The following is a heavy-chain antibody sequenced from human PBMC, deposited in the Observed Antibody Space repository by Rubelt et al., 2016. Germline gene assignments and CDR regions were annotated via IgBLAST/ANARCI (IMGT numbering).Heavy chain of an antibody. V-gene: IGHV3-48*01. CDR3: SRRSMGATSAFDI. Sequence: GKGLERISYISSSSTTIYYADSVKGRFTISRDNAKSSLYLQMNSLRGEDTAVYYCSRRSMGATSAFDIWGQGTMVTVSS. J-gene: IGHJ3*02. CDR2: ISSSSTTI. D-gene: IGHD1-26*01.